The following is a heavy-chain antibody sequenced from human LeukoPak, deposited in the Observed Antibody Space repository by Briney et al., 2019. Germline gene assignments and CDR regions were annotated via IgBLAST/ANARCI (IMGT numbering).Heavy chain of an antibody. CDR3: ARGSGWLIAY. D-gene: IGHD5-18*01. Sequence: GGSLRLSCAASGFTFSSSWMNWVRQAPGKGLEWVANIKQDGSEKNYVDSVKGRFTISRDNAKNSLSLQVNSLRAEDTAVYYCARGSGWLIAYWGQGTLVTVSS. V-gene: IGHV3-7*01. CDR2: IKQDGSEK. CDR1: GFTFSSSW. J-gene: IGHJ4*02.